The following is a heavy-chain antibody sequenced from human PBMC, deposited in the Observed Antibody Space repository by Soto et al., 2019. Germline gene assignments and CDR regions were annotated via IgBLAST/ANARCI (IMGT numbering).Heavy chain of an antibody. J-gene: IGHJ4*02. D-gene: IGHD2-15*01. CDR2: INPNSGGT. CDR3: ARDRPCSGGSCYSGLFDY. CDR1: GGTFSSYA. Sequence: ASVKVSCKASGGTFSSYAISWVRQAPGQGLEWMGWINPNSGGTNYAQKFQGWVTMTRDTSISTAYMELSRLRSDDTAVYYCARDRPCSGGSCYSGLFDYWGQGTLVTVSS. V-gene: IGHV1-2*04.